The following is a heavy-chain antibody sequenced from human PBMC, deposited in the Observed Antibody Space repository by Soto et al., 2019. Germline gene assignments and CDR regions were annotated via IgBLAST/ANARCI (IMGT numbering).Heavy chain of an antibody. J-gene: IGHJ6*02. D-gene: IGHD3-16*01. CDR3: AKDGGAGNFYYYGADV. CDR1: GFIFTRYS. Sequence: GGSLRLSCAASGFIFTRYSMNWVRQAPGKGLEWVAFISYAGGNKYYADSVKGRFTISRDNSKTLYLQMNSLRREDTAVYYCAKDGGAGNFYYYGADVWGQGTTVTAP. CDR2: ISYAGGNK. V-gene: IGHV3-30*18.